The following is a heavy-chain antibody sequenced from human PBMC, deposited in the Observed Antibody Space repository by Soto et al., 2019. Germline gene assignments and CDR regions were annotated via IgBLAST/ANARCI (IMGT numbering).Heavy chain of an antibody. CDR2: ISYDGSNK. Sequence: VGSLRLSCAASGFTFSSYGMHWVRQAPGKGLEWVAVISYDGSNKYYADSVKGRFTISRDNSKNTLYLQMNSLRAEDTAVYYCAKGRGHYDSWSGYYPSAYYYGMDVWGQGTTVTVSS. J-gene: IGHJ6*02. V-gene: IGHV3-30*18. CDR3: AKGRGHYDSWSGYYPSAYYYGMDV. CDR1: GFTFSSYG. D-gene: IGHD3-3*01.